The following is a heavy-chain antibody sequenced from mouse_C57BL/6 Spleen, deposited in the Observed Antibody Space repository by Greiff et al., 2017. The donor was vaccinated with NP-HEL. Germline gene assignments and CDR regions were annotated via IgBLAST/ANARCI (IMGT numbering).Heavy chain of an antibody. V-gene: IGHV1-82*01. J-gene: IGHJ2*01. CDR1: GYAFSSSW. Sequence: VQLQQSGPELVKPGASVKISCKASGYAFSSSWMNWVKQRPGKGLEWIGRIYPGDGDTNYNGKFKGKATLTADKSSSTAYMQLSSRTSEDAAVYFCARGRGFLYYFDYWGQGPTLTVSS. CDR2: IYPGDGDT. CDR3: ARGRGFLYYFDY.